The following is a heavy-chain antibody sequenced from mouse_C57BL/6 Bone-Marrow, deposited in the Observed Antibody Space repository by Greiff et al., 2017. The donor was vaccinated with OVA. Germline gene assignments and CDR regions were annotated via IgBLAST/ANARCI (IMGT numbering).Heavy chain of an antibody. V-gene: IGHV7-3*01. CDR2: IRNKANGYTT. CDR3: ARSTAQAFYYFDY. CDR1: GFTFTDYY. D-gene: IGHD3-2*02. Sequence: EVHLVESGGGLVQPGGSLSLSCAASGFTFTDYYMSWVRQPPGKALEWLGFIRNKANGYTTEYSASVKGRFTISRDNSQSILYLQMNALRAEDSATYYCARSTAQAFYYFDYWGQGTTLTVSS. J-gene: IGHJ2*01.